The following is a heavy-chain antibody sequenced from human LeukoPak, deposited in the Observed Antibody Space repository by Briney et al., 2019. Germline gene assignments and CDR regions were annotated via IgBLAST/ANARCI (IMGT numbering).Heavy chain of an antibody. Sequence: PGGSLRLSCAAAGFTFSSYGMHWVRQAPGKGLEWVAVISYDGSNKYYADSVKGRFTFSRDKSKNTLYLQMNSLRADDTAVYYCAKSISGGFLYYFYGMDVWGQGTTVTVSS. CDR2: ISYDGSNK. V-gene: IGHV3-30*18. CDR1: GFTFSSYG. D-gene: IGHD4-23*01. CDR3: AKSISGGFLYYFYGMDV. J-gene: IGHJ6*02.